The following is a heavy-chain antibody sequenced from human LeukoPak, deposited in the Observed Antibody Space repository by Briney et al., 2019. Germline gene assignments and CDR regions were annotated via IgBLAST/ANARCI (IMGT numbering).Heavy chain of an antibody. CDR2: ISPGGDTI. CDR3: ARGRRGMVATWDS. CDR1: GFTFSDYY. Sequence: GGSLKLSCAASGFTFSDYYMSWIRQAPGKGLEWVSYISPGGDTIFYATSVKGRFIISRDNAKNSLYLQMNSLRAEDTALYYCARGRRGMVATWDSWGQGALVTVSS. J-gene: IGHJ5*01. D-gene: IGHD5-12*01. V-gene: IGHV3-11*01.